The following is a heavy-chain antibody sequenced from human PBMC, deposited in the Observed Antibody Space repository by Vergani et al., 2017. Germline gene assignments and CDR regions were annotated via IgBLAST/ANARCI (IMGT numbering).Heavy chain of an antibody. J-gene: IGHJ4*02. CDR1: GFTFSSYW. CDR2: INSDGSST. CDR3: ARENCGGDCYPAY. V-gene: IGHV3-74*01. D-gene: IGHD2-21*02. Sequence: EVQLVESGGGLVQPGGSLRLSCAASGFTFSSYWMHWVRQAPGKGLVWVSRINSDGSSTSYADSVKGRFTISRDNAKNSLYLQMNSLRAEDTAVYYCARENCGGDCYPAYWGQGTLVTVSS.